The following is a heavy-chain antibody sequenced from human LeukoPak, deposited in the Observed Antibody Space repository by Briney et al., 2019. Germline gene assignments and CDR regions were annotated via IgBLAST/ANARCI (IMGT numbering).Heavy chain of an antibody. V-gene: IGHV4-31*03. CDR2: IYYSGST. Sequence: SQTLSLTCTVSGGSISSGGYYWSWIRQHPGKGLEWIGYIYYSGSTYYNPSLKSRVTISVDTSKNQFSLKLSSVTAADTAVYYCARATTGTVSSPGMKYYYYMDVWGKGTTVTVSS. CDR3: ARATTGTVSSPGMKYYYYMDV. J-gene: IGHJ6*03. CDR1: GGSISSGGYY. D-gene: IGHD4-11*01.